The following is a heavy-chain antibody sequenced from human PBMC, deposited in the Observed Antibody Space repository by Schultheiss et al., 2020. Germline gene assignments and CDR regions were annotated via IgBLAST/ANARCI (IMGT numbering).Heavy chain of an antibody. D-gene: IGHD3-10*01. CDR1: GFTFSSYG. J-gene: IGHJ4*02. CDR3: AKDGRGTFDY. V-gene: IGHV3-30*18. Sequence: GSLRLSCAASGFTFSSYGMHWVRQAPGKGLEWVAVISHDGSNKYYADSVKGRFTISRDNSKNTLYLQMNSLRAEDTAVYYCAKDGRGTFDYWGQGTLVTVSS. CDR2: ISHDGSNK.